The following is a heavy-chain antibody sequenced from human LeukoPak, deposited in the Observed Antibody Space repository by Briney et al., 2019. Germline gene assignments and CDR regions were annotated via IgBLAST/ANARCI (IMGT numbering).Heavy chain of an antibody. V-gene: IGHV1-2*02. CDR1: GYTFTGYY. Sequence: ASVTLSCKASGYTFTGYYMHWVRQAPGQGLEWMGWINPNTGGTDYAQKFQGRVTMTRDTSISTAYMDLTKLRSDDTAVYYCAPSSRDLYSYYFDYWGNGTPVTSSS. J-gene: IGHJ4*01. D-gene: IGHD5-24*01. CDR3: APSSRDLYSYYFDY. CDR2: INPNTGGT.